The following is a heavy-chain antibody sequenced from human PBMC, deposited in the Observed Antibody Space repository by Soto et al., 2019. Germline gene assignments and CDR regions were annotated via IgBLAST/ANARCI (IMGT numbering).Heavy chain of an antibody. Sequence: EVQLVESGGGLVKPGGSLRLSCAASGFTFSDYSMNWVRQAPGKGLEWVSSISSSSSYVYYADSVKGRFTLSRDNAKDSLSLQMNSLRAEDTAVYYCASSRGSSGSYFPFDYWGPGALVTVSP. CDR3: ASSRGSSGSYFPFDY. D-gene: IGHD3-22*01. CDR1: GFTFSDYS. CDR2: ISSSSSYV. J-gene: IGHJ4*02. V-gene: IGHV3-21*01.